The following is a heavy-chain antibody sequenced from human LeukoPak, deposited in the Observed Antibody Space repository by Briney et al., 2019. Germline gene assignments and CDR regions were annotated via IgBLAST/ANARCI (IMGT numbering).Heavy chain of an antibody. CDR2: IKSKIDGGAT. CDR1: GFTFINAW. V-gene: IGHV3-15*01. J-gene: IGHJ4*02. Sequence: GGSLRLSCAASGFTFINAWMTWVRQAPGKGLEWVGRIKSKIDGGATDYTAPVKGRFTISRDDSKNTLFLQMNSLKTEDTAVYYCTTDRPGRHYGSGSPISYWGQGTLVTVSS. D-gene: IGHD3-10*01. CDR3: TTDRPGRHYGSGSPISY.